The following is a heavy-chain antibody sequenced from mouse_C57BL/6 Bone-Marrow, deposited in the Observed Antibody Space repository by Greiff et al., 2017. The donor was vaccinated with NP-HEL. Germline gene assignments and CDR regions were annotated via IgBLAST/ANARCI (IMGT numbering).Heavy chain of an antibody. CDR1: GFTFSDYG. CDR3: ARLNYGSSSYYFDY. D-gene: IGHD1-1*01. CDR2: ISNLAYSI. Sequence: VQLKESGGGLVQPGGSLKLSCAASGFTFSDYGMAWVRQAPRKGPEWVAFISNLAYSIYYADTVTGRFTISRENAKNTLYLEMSSLRSEDTAMYYCARLNYGSSSYYFDYWGQGTTLTVSS. J-gene: IGHJ2*01. V-gene: IGHV5-15*01.